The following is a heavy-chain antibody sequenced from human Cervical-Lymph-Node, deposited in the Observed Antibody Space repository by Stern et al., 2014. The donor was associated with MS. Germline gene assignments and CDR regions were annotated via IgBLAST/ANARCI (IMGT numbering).Heavy chain of an antibody. Sequence: QVQLVESGSELKKPGASVKVSCKASGYNLTTFAINWVRQAPGQGLEWMGWINTKTGNPTFAQGFTGRFVFSLDASINTAYLQIISLKAEDSAVYYCATWGAGSSPPLFYCGQGTLVTVSS. CDR1: GYNLTTFA. D-gene: IGHD6-6*01. CDR3: ATWGAGSSPPLFY. CDR2: INTKTGNP. V-gene: IGHV7-4-1*02. J-gene: IGHJ4*02.